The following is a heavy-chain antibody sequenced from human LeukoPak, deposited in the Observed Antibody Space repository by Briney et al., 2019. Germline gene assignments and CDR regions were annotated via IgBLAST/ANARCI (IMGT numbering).Heavy chain of an antibody. CDR3: ATLGFVVVVAATSHFDY. CDR1: GGSISSYY. D-gene: IGHD2-15*01. Sequence: SETLSLTCTVSGGSISSYYWSWIRRPPGKGLEWIGYIYYSGSTYYNPSLKSRVTISVDTSKNQFSLKLSSVTAADTAVYYCATLGFVVVVAATSHFDYWGQGTLVTVSS. J-gene: IGHJ4*02. CDR2: IYYSGST. V-gene: IGHV4-59*08.